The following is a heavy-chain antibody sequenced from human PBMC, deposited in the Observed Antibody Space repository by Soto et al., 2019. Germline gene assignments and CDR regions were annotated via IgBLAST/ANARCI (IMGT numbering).Heavy chain of an antibody. V-gene: IGHV3-23*01. CDR2: IAIASFDS. D-gene: IGHD3-9*01. CDR1: GFTFGTVA. Sequence: EVQLLESGGGLVEPGGSLRLSCVASGFTFGTVAMTWVRQAPGKGLEWVSSIAIASFDSYYAPSVKGRFTTSRDDSKTPVYMQTHSLRADDTAVCYWAKALSSRYLSGLYFDFWGPGSVVTVSS. CDR3: AKALSSRYLSGLYFDF. J-gene: IGHJ4*02.